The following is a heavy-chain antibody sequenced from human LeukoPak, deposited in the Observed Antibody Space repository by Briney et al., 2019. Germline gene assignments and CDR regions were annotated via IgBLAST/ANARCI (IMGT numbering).Heavy chain of an antibody. CDR1: GGSISSYY. J-gene: IGHJ2*01. V-gene: IGHV4-59*08. D-gene: IGHD6-19*01. CDR3: ARRDSSGWSYWYFDL. CDR2: IYYSGNT. Sequence: SETLSLTCTVSGGSISSYYWSWIRQPPGKGLEWIGYIYYSGNTNYNPSLKSRVTISVDTSKNQFSLKLSSVTAADTAVYYCARRDSSGWSYWYFDLWGRGTLVTVSS.